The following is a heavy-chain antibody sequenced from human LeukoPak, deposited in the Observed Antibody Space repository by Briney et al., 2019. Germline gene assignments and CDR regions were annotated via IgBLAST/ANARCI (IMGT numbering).Heavy chain of an antibody. D-gene: IGHD2-2*01. V-gene: IGHV1-2*06. CDR2: INPNSGDT. CDR3: ARDYCSSTSCLFDY. Sequence: ASVKDSCKASGYTFTGYHMHWVRQVPGQGLEWMGRINPNSGDTNYAQKFQGRVTMTRDTSISTAYVELSRLRSDDTAVYYCARDYCSSTSCLFDYWGQGTLVTVSS. J-gene: IGHJ4*02. CDR1: GYTFTGYH.